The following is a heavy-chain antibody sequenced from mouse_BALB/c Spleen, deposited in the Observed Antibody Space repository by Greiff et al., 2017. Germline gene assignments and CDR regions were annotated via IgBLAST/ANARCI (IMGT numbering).Heavy chain of an antibody. CDR2: IRSKSNNYAT. J-gene: IGHJ4*01. CDR3: VRHGEAYRYGGAMDY. V-gene: IGHV10-1*02. Sequence: EVKLVESGGGLVQPKGSLKLSCAASGFTFNTYAMNWVRQAPGKGLEWVARIRSKSNNYATYYADSVKDRFTISRDDSQSMLYLQMNNLKTEDTAVYFCVRHGEAYRYGGAMDYWGQGTSVTVST. CDR1: GFTFNTYA. D-gene: IGHD2-14*01.